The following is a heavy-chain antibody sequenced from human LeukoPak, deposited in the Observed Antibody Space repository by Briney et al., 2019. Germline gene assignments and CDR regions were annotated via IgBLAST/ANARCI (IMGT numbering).Heavy chain of an antibody. CDR3: ARYEGYTVRYFDY. CDR1: GGSISSGGYY. V-gene: IGHV4-30-2*01. Sequence: SQTLSLTCTVSGGSISSGGYYWSWIRQPPGKGLEWIGYIYHSGSTYYNPSLKSRVTISVDRSKNQFSLRLSSVTAADTAVYYCARYEGYTVRYFDYWGQGTLVTVSS. J-gene: IGHJ4*02. CDR2: IYHSGST. D-gene: IGHD5-24*01.